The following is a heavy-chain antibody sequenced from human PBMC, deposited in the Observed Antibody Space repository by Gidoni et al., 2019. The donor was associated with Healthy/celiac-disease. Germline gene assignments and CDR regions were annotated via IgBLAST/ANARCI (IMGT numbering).Heavy chain of an antibody. D-gene: IGHD3-22*01. J-gene: IGHJ4*02. CDR3: ARGYYDSSGTVSFSLDY. Sequence: EVQLVESGGGLVQPGGSLRLSCAASAFTFSSYWMHWVRQAPGKGLVWVSRINSDGSSTSYADSVKGRFTISRDNAKNTLYLQMNSLRAEDTAVYYCARGYYDSSGTVSFSLDYWGQGTLVTVSS. CDR2: INSDGSST. V-gene: IGHV3-74*01. CDR1: AFTFSSYW.